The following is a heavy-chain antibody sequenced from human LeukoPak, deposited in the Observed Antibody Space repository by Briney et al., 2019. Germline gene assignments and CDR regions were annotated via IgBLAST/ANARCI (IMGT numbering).Heavy chain of an antibody. CDR2: IYYSGST. D-gene: IGHD4-11*01. V-gene: IGHV4-39*07. CDR1: GGSISSSSYY. Sequence: SETLSLTCTVSGGSISSSSYYWGWIRQPPGKGLEWIGSIYYSGSTYYNPSLKSRVTISVDTSKNQFSLKLSSVTAADTAVYYCARGLGPFDYWGQGTLVTVSS. J-gene: IGHJ4*02. CDR3: ARGLGPFDY.